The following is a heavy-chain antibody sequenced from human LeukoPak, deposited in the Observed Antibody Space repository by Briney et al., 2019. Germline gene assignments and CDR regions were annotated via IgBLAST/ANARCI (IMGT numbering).Heavy chain of an antibody. CDR1: GFTFSSYA. CDR3: AKEVALDYGDSGGFDY. J-gene: IGHJ4*02. CDR2: ISGSGGST. Sequence: GGSLRLSCAASGFTFSSYAMSWVRQAPGKGLEWVSAISGSGGSTYYADSVKGRFTISRDYSKNTLYLQMNSLRAEDTAVYYCAKEVALDYGDSGGFDYWGQGTLVTVSS. D-gene: IGHD4-17*01. V-gene: IGHV3-23*01.